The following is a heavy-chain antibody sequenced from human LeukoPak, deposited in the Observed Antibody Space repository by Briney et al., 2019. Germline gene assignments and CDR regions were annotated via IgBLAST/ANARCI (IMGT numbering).Heavy chain of an antibody. CDR2: MNPNSGNT. CDR1: GYTFTSYD. D-gene: IGHD3-3*01. V-gene: IGHV1-8*01. CDR3: ARGPPNYDFWSGYYYYYYYGMDV. J-gene: IGHJ6*02. Sequence: ASVKVSCKASGYTFTSYDINWVRQATGQGLEWMGWMNPNSGNTGYAQKFQGRVTMTRNTSISTAYMELSSLRSEDTAVYYYARGPPNYDFWSGYYYYYYYGMDVWGQGTTVTVSS.